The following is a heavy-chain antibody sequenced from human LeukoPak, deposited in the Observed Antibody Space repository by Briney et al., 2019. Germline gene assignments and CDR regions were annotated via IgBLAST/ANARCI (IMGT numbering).Heavy chain of an antibody. CDR3: ARGGTNDAFDI. D-gene: IGHD1-1*01. J-gene: IGHJ3*02. CDR2: IYYSGST. CDR1: GGSISSGDYY. V-gene: IGHV4-30-4*01. Sequence: SETLSLTCTVSGGSISSGDYYWRWIRQPPGTGLEWIGYIYYSGSTYYNPSLKSRVTISVDTSKNQFSLKLSSVTAADTAVYYCARGGTNDAFDIWGQGTMVTVSS.